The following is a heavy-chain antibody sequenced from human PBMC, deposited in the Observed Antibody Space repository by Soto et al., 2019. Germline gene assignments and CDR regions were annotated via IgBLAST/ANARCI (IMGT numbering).Heavy chain of an antibody. J-gene: IGHJ4*02. D-gene: IGHD3-10*01. CDR2: IRVSGGST. CDR3: AKDSSAIGEYY. Sequence: EVQLLESGGGLVQPGGSLRLSCAASGFSFSSYAMSWVRQAPGKGLEWVSGIRVSGGSTQYADSVKGRFTVSRDNSKNTLYLQMNSLRAEDTAVYYCAKDSSAIGEYYWGQGTLVTVSS. V-gene: IGHV3-23*01. CDR1: GFSFSSYA.